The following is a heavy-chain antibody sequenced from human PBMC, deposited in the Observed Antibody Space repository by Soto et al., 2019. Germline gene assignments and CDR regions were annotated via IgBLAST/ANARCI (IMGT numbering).Heavy chain of an antibody. CDR2: INGRSNYV. CDR3: AREDGVVGSSSAFDH. Sequence: GGSLRPSCVGSGFTFSYYTINWVRHSPVKGLEWVSSINGRSNYVYYADSVKGRFTISRDNAKNSLYLQMNRLRAEDTAIYYCAREDGVVGSSSAFDHWGLGTMVTVSS. D-gene: IGHD1-26*01. CDR1: GFTFSYYT. J-gene: IGHJ4*02. V-gene: IGHV3-21*01.